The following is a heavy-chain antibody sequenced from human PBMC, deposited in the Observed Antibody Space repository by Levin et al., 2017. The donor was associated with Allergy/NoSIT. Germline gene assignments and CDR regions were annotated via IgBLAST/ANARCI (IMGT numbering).Heavy chain of an antibody. CDR3: SAMGLAAAPWG. D-gene: IGHD6-13*01. CDR2: IYYSGST. V-gene: IGHV4-39*01. CDR1: GGSISSSSYY. J-gene: IGHJ4*02. Sequence: PSETLSLTCTVSGGSISSSSYYWGWIRQPPGKGLEWIGSIYYSGSTYYNPSLKSRVTISVDTSKNQFSLKLSSVTAADTAVYYCSAMGLAAAPWGWGQGTLVTVSS.